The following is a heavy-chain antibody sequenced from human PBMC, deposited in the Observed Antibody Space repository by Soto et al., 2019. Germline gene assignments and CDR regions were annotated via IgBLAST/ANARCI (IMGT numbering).Heavy chain of an antibody. CDR2: MYHSGSS. D-gene: IGHD3-3*01. CDR1: GGSISSYY. CDR3: ARHADYDFWSGYYHPGNRFDP. J-gene: IGHJ5*02. V-gene: IGHV4-59*08. Sequence: PSETLSLTCAVSGGSISSYYWSWIRQPPGKGLEWIGYMYHSGSSNYNPSLKRRATISVDTSKNQVSLEVTSVTAADTAVYYCARHADYDFWSGYYHPGNRFDPWGQGTLVTVSS.